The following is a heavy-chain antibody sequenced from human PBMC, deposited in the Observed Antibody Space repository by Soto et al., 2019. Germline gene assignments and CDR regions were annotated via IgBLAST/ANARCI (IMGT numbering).Heavy chain of an antibody. CDR1: GFTFSSYS. Sequence: EVQLVESGGGLVKPGGSLRLSCAASGFTFSSYSMNWVRQAPGKGLEWVSSISSSSSYIYYADSVKGRFTISRDNAKNSLYLQMNSLRAEDTAVYYCARGRRAAAGPGYFDYWGQGTLVTVSS. CDR2: ISSSSSYI. D-gene: IGHD6-13*01. CDR3: ARGRRAAAGPGYFDY. V-gene: IGHV3-21*04. J-gene: IGHJ4*02.